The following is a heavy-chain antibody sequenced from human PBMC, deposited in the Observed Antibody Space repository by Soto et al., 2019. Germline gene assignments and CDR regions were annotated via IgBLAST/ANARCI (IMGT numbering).Heavy chain of an antibody. Sequence: PLETLSVTCTVSGGSISSSSYYWGWIRQPPGKGLEWIGSIYYSGSTYYNPSLKSRVTISVDTSKNQFSLKLSSVTAAVTAVYYCARHSQVNNRAAFPFDPWGQGTLVTVSS. D-gene: IGHD3-3*02. CDR1: GGSISSSSYY. CDR3: ARHSQVNNRAAFPFDP. J-gene: IGHJ5*02. V-gene: IGHV4-39*01. CDR2: IYYSGST.